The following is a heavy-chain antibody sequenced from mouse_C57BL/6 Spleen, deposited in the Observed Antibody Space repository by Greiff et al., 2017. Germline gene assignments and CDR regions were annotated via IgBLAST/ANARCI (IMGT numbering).Heavy chain of an antibody. V-gene: IGHV5-4*03. CDR3: ARGDGYYRWYFDV. CDR2: ISDGGSYT. Sequence: DVMLVESGGGLVKPGGSLKLSCAASGFTFSSYAMSWVRQTPEKRLEWVATISDGGSYTYYPDNVKGRFTISRDNAKNNLYLQMSHLKSEDTAMYYCARGDGYYRWYFDVWGTGTTVTVSS. J-gene: IGHJ1*03. D-gene: IGHD2-3*01. CDR1: GFTFSSYA.